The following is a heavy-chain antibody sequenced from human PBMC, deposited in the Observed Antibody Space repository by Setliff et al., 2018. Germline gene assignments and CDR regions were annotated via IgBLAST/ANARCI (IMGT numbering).Heavy chain of an antibody. CDR3: ARGGGYRYYFDY. J-gene: IGHJ4*02. CDR2: IIPIFGTA. V-gene: IGHV1-69*13. CDR1: GYPFIGYF. D-gene: IGHD5-12*01. Sequence: ASVKVSCKASGYPFIGYFMHWVRQAPGQGLEWMGGIIPIFGTANYAQKFQGRVTITADESTSTAYMELSSLRSEDTAVYYCARGGGYRYYFDYWGQGTLVTVSS.